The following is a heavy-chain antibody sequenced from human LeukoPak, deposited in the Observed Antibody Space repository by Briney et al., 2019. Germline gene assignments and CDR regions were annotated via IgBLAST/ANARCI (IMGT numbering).Heavy chain of an antibody. CDR2: IRYDGSNK. CDR1: GFTFSSYG. D-gene: IGHD6-13*01. V-gene: IGHV3-30*02. J-gene: IGHJ6*03. Sequence: GGSLRPSCAASGFTFSSYGMHWVRQAPGKGLEWVAFIRYDGSNKYYADSVKGRFTISRDNSKNTLYLQMNSLRAEDTAVYYCAKLIAAAFRYYYYYMDVWGKGTTVTVSS. CDR3: AKLIAAAFRYYYYYMDV.